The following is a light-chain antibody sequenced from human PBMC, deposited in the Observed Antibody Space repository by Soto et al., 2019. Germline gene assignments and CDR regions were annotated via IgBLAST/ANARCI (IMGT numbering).Light chain of an antibody. CDR2: KAS. CDR3: LQYINYPLT. V-gene: IGKV1-5*03. Sequence: DIQMTQSPSSLSASVGDSVIITCRASQNIHSELAWYQQKPGKAPKVLICKASTLESGVPSRFSGSGSGTEFTLAISSLQPDDFATYYCLQYINYPLTFGGGTKVEIK. J-gene: IGKJ4*01. CDR1: QNIHSE.